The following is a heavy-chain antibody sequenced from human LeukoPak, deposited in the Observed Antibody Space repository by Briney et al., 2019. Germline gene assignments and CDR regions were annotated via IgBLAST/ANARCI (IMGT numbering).Heavy chain of an antibody. D-gene: IGHD6-19*01. CDR2: ISSSSSYT. CDR3: ARDSVAGNYFDY. J-gene: IGHJ4*02. CDR1: GFTFSNHG. V-gene: IGHV3-21*05. Sequence: GGSLRLSCAASGFTFSNHGMHWVRQAPGKGLEWVSYISSSSSYTNYADSVKGRFTISRDNAKNSLYLQMNSLRAEDTAVYYCARDSVAGNYFDYWGQGTLVTVSS.